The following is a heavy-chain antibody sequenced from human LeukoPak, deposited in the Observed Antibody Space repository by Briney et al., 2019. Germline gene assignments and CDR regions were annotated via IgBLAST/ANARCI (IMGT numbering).Heavy chain of an antibody. J-gene: IGHJ4*02. D-gene: IGHD3-22*01. CDR2: FSWNSGSV. CDR3: AKDIYHYYHSSGYYDY. V-gene: IGHV3-9*03. Sequence: GGSLRLSCAASGFTFDDYAMHWVRQAPGKALAGVTGFSWNSGSVVYADSVKGGFTISRENAKNSLYLQKNSLRAEDMALYYCAKDIYHYYHSSGYYDYWGQGTLVTVSS. CDR1: GFTFDDYA.